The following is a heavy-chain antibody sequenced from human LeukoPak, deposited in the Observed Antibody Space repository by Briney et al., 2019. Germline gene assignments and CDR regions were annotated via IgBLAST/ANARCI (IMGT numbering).Heavy chain of an antibody. CDR3: ARVIAVAGTRSY. V-gene: IGHV1-2*02. J-gene: IGHJ4*02. D-gene: IGHD6-19*01. CDR1: GYTFTGYY. Sequence: ASVKVSCKASGYTFTGYYMHWVRQAPGQGLEWMGWINPNSGGTNYAQKFQGRVTMTRDTSISTAYMELSRLRSDDTAVYYCARVIAVAGTRSYRGQGTLVTVSS. CDR2: INPNSGGT.